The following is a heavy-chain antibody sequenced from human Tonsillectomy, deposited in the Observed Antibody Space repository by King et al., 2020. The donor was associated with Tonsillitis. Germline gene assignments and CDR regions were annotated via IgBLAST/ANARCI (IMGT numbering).Heavy chain of an antibody. D-gene: IGHD3-10*01. CDR2: ISGSGGST. Sequence: VQLVESGGGLVQPGGSLRLSCAASGFTFSSYAMSWVRQAPGKGLEWVSGISGSGGSTYYADSVKGRFTISRDDSKNTLYLQMNSLRAEDTAVYYCAKAGRGYGSGGVTTDFDFWGQGTLVTVSS. CDR1: GFTFSSYA. J-gene: IGHJ4*02. CDR3: AKAGRGYGSGGVTTDFDF. V-gene: IGHV3-23*04.